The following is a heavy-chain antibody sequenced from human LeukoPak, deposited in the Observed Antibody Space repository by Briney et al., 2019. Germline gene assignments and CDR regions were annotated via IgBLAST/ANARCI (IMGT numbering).Heavy chain of an antibody. CDR1: GFTFSDYY. D-gene: IGHD3-3*01. CDR3: ARDRGGRFLEWSRPYNWFDP. CDR2: ISSSGSTI. Sequence: PGGSLRLSCAATGFTFSDYYMSWIRQAPGKGVEWVSYISSSGSTIYYADSVKGRFTISRDNAKNSLYLQMNSLRAEDTAVYYCARDRGGRFLEWSRPYNWFDPWGQGTLVTVSS. J-gene: IGHJ5*02. V-gene: IGHV3-11*04.